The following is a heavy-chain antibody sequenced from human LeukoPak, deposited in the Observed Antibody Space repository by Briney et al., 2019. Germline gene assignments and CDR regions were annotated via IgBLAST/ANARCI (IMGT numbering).Heavy chain of an antibody. CDR2: ISGSGGST. V-gene: IGHV3-23*01. J-gene: IGHJ4*02. CDR1: GFSFSSYN. D-gene: IGHD3-10*01. Sequence: GGSLRLSCAASGFSFSSYNFNWVRQAPGKGLEWVSAISGSGGSTYYADSVKGRFTISRENAENTLYLQMNSLRPEDTAVYYCTKDTFGAEDYWGQGTLVTVSS. CDR3: TKDTFGAEDY.